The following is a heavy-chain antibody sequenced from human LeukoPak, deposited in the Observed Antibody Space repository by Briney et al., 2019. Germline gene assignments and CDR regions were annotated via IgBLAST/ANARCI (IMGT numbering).Heavy chain of an antibody. J-gene: IGHJ4*02. CDR1: GFTFSSYG. CDR2: IRYDGSNK. D-gene: IGHD6-13*01. Sequence: PGGSLRLSCAASGFTFSSYGMHWVRQAPGKGLEWVAFIRYDGSNKYYADSVKGRFTISRDNSNNTLYLQMNSLRAEDTAVYYCAKTYSSRWYFDYWGQGTLVTVSS. CDR3: AKTYSSRWYFDY. V-gene: IGHV3-30*02.